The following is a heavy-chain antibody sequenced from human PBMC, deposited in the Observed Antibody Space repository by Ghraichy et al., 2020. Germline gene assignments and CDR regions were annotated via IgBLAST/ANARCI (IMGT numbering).Heavy chain of an antibody. V-gene: IGHV1-18*04. CDR3: ARDRLRALGSGGYYNT. CDR2: ISAYNGNT. CDR1: GYTFTSYG. D-gene: IGHD3-10*01. J-gene: IGHJ4*02. Sequence: ASVKVSCKASGYTFTSYGISWVRQAPGQGLEWMGWISAYNGNTNYAQKLQGRVTMTTDTSTSTAYMELRSLRSDDTAVYYCARDRLRALGSGGYYNTWGQGTLVTVSS.